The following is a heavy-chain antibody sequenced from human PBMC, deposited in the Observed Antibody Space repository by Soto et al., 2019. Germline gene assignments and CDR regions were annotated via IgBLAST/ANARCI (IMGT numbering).Heavy chain of an antibody. CDR1: GFTFSSYA. Sequence: PGGSLRLSCAASGFTFSSYAMHWVRQAPGKGLEWVAVISYDGSNKYYADSVKGRFTISRDNSKNTLYLQMNSLRAEDTAVYYCARGSSTLYYDSSGLRYWGQGTLVTVSS. CDR3: ARGSSTLYYDSSGLRY. J-gene: IGHJ4*02. CDR2: ISYDGSNK. D-gene: IGHD3-22*01. V-gene: IGHV3-30-3*01.